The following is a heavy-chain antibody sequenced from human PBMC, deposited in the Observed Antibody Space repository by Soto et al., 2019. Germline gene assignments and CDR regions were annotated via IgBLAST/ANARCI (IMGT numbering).Heavy chain of an antibody. CDR2: ISAYNGNT. CDR1: GYTFTSYG. Sequence: ASVKVSCKASGYTFTSYGISWVRQAPGQGLEWMGWISAYNGNTNYAQKLQGRVTMTTDTSTSTAYMELRSLRSDDTAVYYCARVSCSGGRCYYDFDYWGQGTLVTVSS. J-gene: IGHJ4*02. D-gene: IGHD2-15*01. CDR3: ARVSCSGGRCYYDFDY. V-gene: IGHV1-18*01.